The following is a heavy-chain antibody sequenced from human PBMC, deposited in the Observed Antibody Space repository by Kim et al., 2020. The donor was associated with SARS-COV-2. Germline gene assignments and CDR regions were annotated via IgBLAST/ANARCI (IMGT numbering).Heavy chain of an antibody. Sequence: GSLRLSCAASGFTVSSNYMSWVRQAPGKGLEWVSVIYSGGSTYYADSVKGRFTISRDNSKNTLYLQMNSLRAEDTAVYYCARRNPYCSGGSCYLGYYYYGMDVWGQGTTVTVSS. V-gene: IGHV3-53*01. J-gene: IGHJ6*02. CDR2: IYSGGST. CDR3: ARRNPYCSGGSCYLGYYYYGMDV. D-gene: IGHD2-15*01. CDR1: GFTVSSNY.